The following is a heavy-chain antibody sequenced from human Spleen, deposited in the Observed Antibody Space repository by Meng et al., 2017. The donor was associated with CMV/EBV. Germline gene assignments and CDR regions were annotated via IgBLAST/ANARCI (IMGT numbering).Heavy chain of an antibody. D-gene: IGHD3-16*01. CDR1: GFTVSSNY. J-gene: IGHJ4*02. CDR3: ARLDYNYFDY. Sequence: LGLSWADSGFTVSSNYMSWVRQAPGKGLEWVSVIYSGGSTYYADSVKGRFTISRDNSKNTLYLQMNSLRAEDTAVYYCARLDYNYFDYWGQGTLVTVSS. V-gene: IGHV3-53*01. CDR2: IYSGGST.